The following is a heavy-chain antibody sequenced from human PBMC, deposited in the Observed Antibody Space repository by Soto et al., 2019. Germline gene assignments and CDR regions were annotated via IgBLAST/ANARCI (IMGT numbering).Heavy chain of an antibody. V-gene: IGHV3-30-3*01. D-gene: IGHD2-21*02. CDR3: ARDRMVVTDEFLYYFDY. CDR2: ISYDGSNK. Sequence: GGSLRLSCAASGFTFSSYAMHWVRQAPGKGLEWVAVISYDGSNKYYADSVKGRFTISRDNSKNTLYLQMNSLRAEDTAVYYCARDRMVVTDEFLYYFDYWGQGTLVTVSS. CDR1: GFTFSSYA. J-gene: IGHJ4*02.